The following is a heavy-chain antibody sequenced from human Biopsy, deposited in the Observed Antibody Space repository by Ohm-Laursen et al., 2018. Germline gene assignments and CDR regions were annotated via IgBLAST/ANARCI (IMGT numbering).Heavy chain of an antibody. CDR3: ARTPGKAVAGRFLDL. Sequence: SQTLSLTCSVSGGSTNDYFWSWIRQPAGETLEWIGRIYSSGGSSYNPSLKSRISMSMDTSNNQFSLTLTSVTAADTAVYYCARTPGKAVAGRFLDLWGRGTPVTVPS. CDR1: GGSTNDYF. D-gene: IGHD6-19*01. J-gene: IGHJ2*01. CDR2: IYSSGGS. V-gene: IGHV4-4*07.